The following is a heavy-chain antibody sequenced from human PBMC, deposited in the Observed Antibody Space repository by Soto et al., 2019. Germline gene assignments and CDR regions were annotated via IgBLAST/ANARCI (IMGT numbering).Heavy chain of an antibody. CDR2: INPSGGST. Sequence: QVQLVQSGAEVKKPGASVKVSCKASGYTFTSYYMHWVRQAPGQGLEWMGIINPSGGSTSYAQKFQGRVTMTRDPSTSTVYMELSSLRSEDTAVYYCARESSSLHAFDIWGQGTMVTVSS. J-gene: IGHJ3*02. V-gene: IGHV1-46*01. D-gene: IGHD6-6*01. CDR3: ARESSSLHAFDI. CDR1: GYTFTSYY.